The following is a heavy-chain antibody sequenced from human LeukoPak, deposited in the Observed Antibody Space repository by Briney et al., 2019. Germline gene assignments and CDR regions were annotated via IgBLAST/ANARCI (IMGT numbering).Heavy chain of an antibody. D-gene: IGHD2-2*01. Sequence: PGGSLRLSCAASGFTFSSYSMNWVRQAPGKGLEWVSYISSSSSTIYYADSVKGRFTISRDNSKNTLYLQMNSLRAEDTAVYYCAKASSSTSSRYYYYYMDVWGKGTTVTVSS. J-gene: IGHJ6*03. V-gene: IGHV3-48*01. CDR1: GFTFSSYS. CDR2: ISSSSSTI. CDR3: AKASSSTSSRYYYYYMDV.